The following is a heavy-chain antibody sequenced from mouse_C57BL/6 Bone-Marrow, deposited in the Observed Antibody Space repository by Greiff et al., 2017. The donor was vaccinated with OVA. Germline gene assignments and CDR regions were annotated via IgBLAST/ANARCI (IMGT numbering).Heavy chain of an antibody. J-gene: IGHJ3*01. CDR3: ARHGSLDYGSSYGWFAY. D-gene: IGHD1-1*01. V-gene: IGHV1-62-2*01. CDR2: FYPGSGSI. CDR1: GYTFTEYT. Sequence: VKLQESGAELVKPGASVKLSCKASGYTFTEYTIHWVKQRSGQGLEWIGWFYPGSGSIKYNEKFKDKATLTADKSSSTVYMELSRLTSEDSAVYFCARHGSLDYGSSYGWFAYWGQGTLVTVSA.